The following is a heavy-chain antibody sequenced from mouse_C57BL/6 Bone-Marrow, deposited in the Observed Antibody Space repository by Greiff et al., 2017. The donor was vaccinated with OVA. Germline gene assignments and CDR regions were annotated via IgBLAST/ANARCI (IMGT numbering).Heavy chain of an antibody. D-gene: IGHD2-3*01. V-gene: IGHV1-59*01. CDR1: GYTFTSYW. Sequence: VQLQQPGAELVRPGTSVKLSCKASGYTFTSYWMHWVKQRPGQGLEWIGVIDPSDSYTNYNQKFKGKATLTVDTSSSTAYMQLSSLTSEDAAGYYWARRYDGYYGYFDVWGTGTTVTVSS. CDR2: IDPSDSYT. CDR3: ARRYDGYYGYFDV. J-gene: IGHJ1*03.